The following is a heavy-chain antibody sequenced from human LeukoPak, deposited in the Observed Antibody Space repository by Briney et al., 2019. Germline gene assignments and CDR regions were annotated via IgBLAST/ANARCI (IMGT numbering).Heavy chain of an antibody. V-gene: IGHV3-7*01. CDR1: GFMFGRFW. J-gene: IGHJ4*02. CDR3: VRSTGRFGDLLYV. CDR2: MKQVGSEA. Sequence: GGSLRLSCAASGFMFGRFWMNWVRQAPGKGLEWVANMKQVGSEAYYVDSVRGRFTISRDNAKNSLYLQMNSLRAEDTAVYYCVRSTGRFGDLLYVWGQGTLVTVSS. D-gene: IGHD3-10*01.